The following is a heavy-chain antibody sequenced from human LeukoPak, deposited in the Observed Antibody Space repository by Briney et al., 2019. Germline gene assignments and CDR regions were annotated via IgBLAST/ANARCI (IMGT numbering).Heavy chain of an antibody. J-gene: IGHJ4*02. CDR1: GYTFTNNY. CDR2: IYPRDGST. Sequence: ASVKVSCKASGYTFTNNYIHWVRQAPAQGLEWMGMIYPRDGSTSYAQKFQGRVTVTRDTSTSTVHMELSGLRSEDTAVYYCARDQEGFDYWGQGTLVTVSS. V-gene: IGHV1-46*01. CDR3: ARDQEGFDY.